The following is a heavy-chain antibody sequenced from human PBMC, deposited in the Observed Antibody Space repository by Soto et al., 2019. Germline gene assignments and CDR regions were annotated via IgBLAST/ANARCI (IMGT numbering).Heavy chain of an antibody. CDR3: AKDEGLSVAGYDAFDI. Sequence: GGSLRLSCAASGFTFSSYAMSWVRQAPGKGLEWVSAISGSGGSTYYADSVKGRFTISRDNSKNTLYLQMNSLRAEDTAVYYCAKDEGLSVAGYDAFDIWGQGTMVTVSS. J-gene: IGHJ3*02. CDR2: ISGSGGST. CDR1: GFTFSSYA. V-gene: IGHV3-23*01. D-gene: IGHD6-19*01.